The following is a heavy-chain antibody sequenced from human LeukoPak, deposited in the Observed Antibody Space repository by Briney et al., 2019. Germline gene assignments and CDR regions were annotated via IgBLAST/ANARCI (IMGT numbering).Heavy chain of an antibody. Sequence: GGSLRLSCAASGFSFSDYSMHWVRQAPGKGLEWVAIISYEGSNERYADSVKGRFTISRDNSKNTLYLQMNSLRTEDTAVYFCAKDRAITVAGTGLEYWGQGALVTVSS. J-gene: IGHJ4*02. CDR2: ISYEGSNE. D-gene: IGHD6-19*01. V-gene: IGHV3-30-3*01. CDR1: GFSFSDYS. CDR3: AKDRAITVAGTGLEY.